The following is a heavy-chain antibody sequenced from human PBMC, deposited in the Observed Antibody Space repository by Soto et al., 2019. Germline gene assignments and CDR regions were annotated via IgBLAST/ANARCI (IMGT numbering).Heavy chain of an antibody. D-gene: IGHD5-18*01. CDR1: SGSISSYY. CDR2: IHYTGNT. J-gene: IGHJ5*01. V-gene: IGHV4-59*01. Sequence: SETLSLTCTVSSGSISSYYWSWIRQPPGKGLEWIGYIHYTGNTNSNPSLKGRVTLSIDPSWNQFSLKLRSVTAADTAVYYCAARSYVTCFSYTEHKWFDSWGQGTLVTVSS. CDR3: AARSYVTCFSYTEHKWFDS.